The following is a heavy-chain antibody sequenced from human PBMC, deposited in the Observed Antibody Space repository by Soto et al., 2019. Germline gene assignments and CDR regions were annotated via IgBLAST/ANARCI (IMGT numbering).Heavy chain of an antibody. D-gene: IGHD2-2*01. V-gene: IGHV4-34*01. CDR1: GGSFSGYY. CDR2: INHSGST. J-gene: IGHJ4*02. Sequence: ETLSLTCAVYGGSFSGYYWSWIRQPPGKGLEWIGEINHSGSTNYNPSLKSRVTISVDTSKNQFSLKLSSVTAADTAVYYCARGLYQLPTYYFDYWGQGTLVTVSS. CDR3: ARGLYQLPTYYFDY.